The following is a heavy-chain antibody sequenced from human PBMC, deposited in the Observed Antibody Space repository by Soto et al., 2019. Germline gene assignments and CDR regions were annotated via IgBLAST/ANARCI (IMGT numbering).Heavy chain of an antibody. J-gene: IGHJ4*02. CDR3: AKADGQQWLIPHLDN. CDR1: GFNFKKFA. CDR2: ISCCGGSA. D-gene: IGHD6-19*01. Sequence: EVQLLESGGGVVQPGGSLRLSCVASGFNFKKFAMAWVRQAAGEGLEWVSGISCCGGSASYADSVKGRFSIARDDSKNTVSLQLNSLRVEDTAQYYSAKADGQQWLIPHLDNWGQGTLVTVS. V-gene: IGHV3-23*01.